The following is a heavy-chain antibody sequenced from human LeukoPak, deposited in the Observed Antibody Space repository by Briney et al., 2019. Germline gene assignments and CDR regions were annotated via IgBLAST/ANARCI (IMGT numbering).Heavy chain of an antibody. CDR1: GYTFTSYG. Sequence: ASVKVSCQASGYTFTSYGISWVRQAPGQGLEWMGWISTYNGNTNSAQKLQGRVSMTTDTSTSTAYMELRSLRSDDTAMYYCASGTTYSYDSSGYRDFDYWGQGTLVTVSS. D-gene: IGHD3-22*01. V-gene: IGHV1-18*01. CDR2: ISTYNGNT. J-gene: IGHJ4*02. CDR3: ASGTTYSYDSSGYRDFDY.